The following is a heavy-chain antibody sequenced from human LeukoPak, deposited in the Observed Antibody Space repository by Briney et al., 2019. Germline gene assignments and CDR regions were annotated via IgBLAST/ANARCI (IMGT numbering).Heavy chain of an antibody. J-gene: IGHJ6*03. CDR3: ARHIAVAGTDYYYMDV. CDR2: IIPMFGTA. Sequence: VASVKVSCKASGGTFSSYAISWVRQAPGQGLEWMGGIIPMFGTANYAQKFQGRVTITADKSTSTAYMELSSLRSEDTAVYYCARHIAVAGTDYYYMDVWGKGTTVTVSS. V-gene: IGHV1-69*06. D-gene: IGHD6-19*01. CDR1: GGTFSSYA.